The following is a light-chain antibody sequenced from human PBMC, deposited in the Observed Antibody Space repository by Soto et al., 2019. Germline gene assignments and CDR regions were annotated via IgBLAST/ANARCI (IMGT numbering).Light chain of an antibody. J-gene: IGKJ1*01. CDR1: QSVGSSS. CDR2: GVS. Sequence: AWTHTPNTLCLSPGQRATLSYRASQSVGSSSLGWYQQKPGQAPRLVIYGVSNRAPGIPDRFSGSGSGTDITLTISRLEPEDFAVYYCHQYGDSPTFGEGTKVDIK. CDR3: HQYGDSPT. V-gene: IGKV3-20*01.